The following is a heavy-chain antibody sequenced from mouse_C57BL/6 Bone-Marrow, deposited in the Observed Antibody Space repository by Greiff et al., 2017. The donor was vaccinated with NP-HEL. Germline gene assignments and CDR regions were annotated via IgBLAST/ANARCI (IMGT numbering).Heavy chain of an antibody. D-gene: IGHD2-4*01. Sequence: QVQLQQSGAELARPGASVKLSCKASGYTFTSYGISWVKQRTGQGLEWIGEIYPRSGNTYYIEKFKGKATLTADKSSSTAYMELRSLTSEDSAVYFCARRGLRRRTYYFDYWGQGTTLTVSS. CDR1: GYTFTSYG. V-gene: IGHV1-81*01. J-gene: IGHJ2*01. CDR2: IYPRSGNT. CDR3: ARRGLRRRTYYFDY.